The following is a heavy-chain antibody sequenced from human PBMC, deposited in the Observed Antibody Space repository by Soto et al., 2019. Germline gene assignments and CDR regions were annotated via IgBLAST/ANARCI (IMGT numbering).Heavy chain of an antibody. CDR3: ARAYGSGTGAFDY. CDR2: VYYTGKT. Sequence: SETLSLTCSVSGGSITSYFWSWILQSPGKGLEWIGYVYYTGKTTYNPSLKSRIAISIDTSKNQFSLKLTSVTAADTAVYYCARAYGSGTGAFDYWGQGTLVTVSS. D-gene: IGHD3-10*01. CDR1: GGSITSYF. J-gene: IGHJ4*02. V-gene: IGHV4-59*01.